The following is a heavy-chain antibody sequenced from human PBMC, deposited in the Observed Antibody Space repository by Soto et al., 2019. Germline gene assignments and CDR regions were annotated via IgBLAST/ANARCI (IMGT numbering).Heavy chain of an antibody. J-gene: IGHJ2*01. CDR3: AKDLTAQKPTYWYSDL. CDR1: GFTFSNYA. D-gene: IGHD7-27*01. V-gene: IGHV3-23*01. Sequence: GGSLRLSCAASGFTFSNYAMSWVRQAPGKGLEWVSAISGNGGSTYYADSVKGRFTISRDNAKNTLYLKMNSLRTEDTAVYYCAKDLTAQKPTYWYSDLWGRGTLVTVSS. CDR2: ISGNGGST.